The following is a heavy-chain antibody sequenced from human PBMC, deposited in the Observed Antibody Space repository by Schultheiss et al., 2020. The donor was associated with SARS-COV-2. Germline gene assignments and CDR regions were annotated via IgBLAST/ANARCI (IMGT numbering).Heavy chain of an antibody. Sequence: ASVKVSCKASGYTFTGYYMHWVRQAPGQGLEWMGRINPNSGGTNYAQKFQGRVTMTRDTSISTAYMELSRLRSDDTAVYYCAREVVKRWLHFVPYCDYWGQGHLVTVSS. CDR2: INPNSGGT. CDR3: AREVVKRWLHFVPYCDY. CDR1: GYTFTGYY. D-gene: IGHD5-24*01. J-gene: IGHJ4*02. V-gene: IGHV1-2*06.